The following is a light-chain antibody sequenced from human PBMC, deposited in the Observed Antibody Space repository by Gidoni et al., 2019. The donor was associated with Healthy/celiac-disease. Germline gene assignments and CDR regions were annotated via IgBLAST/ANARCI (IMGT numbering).Light chain of an antibody. V-gene: IGKV4-1*01. CDR2: WAS. Sequence: DIVMTQSPDSLAVSLGERATINCKSSQSVLYSSNNKNYLAWYQQKPGQPPKLLIYWASTRESGVPDRFSGSGSGTDFTLTISSLQAEDVAVYYCQQYYSTPLTFGSXTKVDIK. CDR3: QQYYSTPLT. CDR1: QSVLYSSNNKNY. J-gene: IGKJ3*01.